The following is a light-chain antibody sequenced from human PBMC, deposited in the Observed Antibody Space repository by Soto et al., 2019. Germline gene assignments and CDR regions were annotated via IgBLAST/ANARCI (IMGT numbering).Light chain of an antibody. CDR2: YDD. V-gene: IGLV1-36*01. CDR3: EAGDDSMNGYV. CDR1: SSNIGNNA. Sequence: QSVLTQPPSVSEAPRQRVTISCSGSSSNIGNNAVNWYQQLPGKAPKLLIYYDDLLPSGVSDRFSGSKSGTSASLAISGLQCEDGADYYCEAGDDSMNGYVFGTGTKVP. J-gene: IGLJ1*01.